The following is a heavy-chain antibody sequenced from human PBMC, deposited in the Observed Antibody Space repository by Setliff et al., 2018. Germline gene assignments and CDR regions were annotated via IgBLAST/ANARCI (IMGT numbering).Heavy chain of an antibody. V-gene: IGHV3-53*04. J-gene: IGHJ4*02. CDR2: IYSGGGT. CDR3: ARAGTVGERIAGWDS. CDR1: GFSVGSTY. Sequence: SLKISCVASGFSVGSTYMTWVRQAPGKGLEWVSVIYSGGGTDYLDSLRGRFTISRSNSRNTVYLQMNGLRVEDTAVYSCARAGTVGERIAGWDSWGPGTLVTVSS. D-gene: IGHD3-3*01.